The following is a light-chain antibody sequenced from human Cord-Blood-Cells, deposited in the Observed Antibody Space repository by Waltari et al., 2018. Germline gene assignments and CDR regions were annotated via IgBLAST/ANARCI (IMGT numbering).Light chain of an antibody. J-gene: IGKJ2*01. CDR1: QSVSSSY. CDR2: GAY. V-gene: IGKV3-20*01. Sequence: EIVLTQSPGTLSLSPGERATLSCRASQSVSSSYLAWYQQKPGQAPRLLIYGAYSRATGIPDSVSGRGCGTDFTLTIIRPEPEDFAVYYCQQYGSSLYTFGQGTKLEIK. CDR3: QQYGSSLYT.